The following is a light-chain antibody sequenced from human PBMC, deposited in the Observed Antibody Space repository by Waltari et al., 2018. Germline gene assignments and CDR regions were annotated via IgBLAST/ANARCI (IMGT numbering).Light chain of an antibody. CDR2: DVS. Sequence: QSALTQPRSVSGSPRQSVTISCTGTSSAVGGYNYVSRYQQPPVKAPNLMIYDVSKRPSGVPDRFSGSKSGNTASLTISGLQAEDEADYYCCSYAGGYSWVFGGGTKLTVL. V-gene: IGLV2-11*01. CDR1: SSAVGGYNY. J-gene: IGLJ3*02. CDR3: CSYAGGYSWV.